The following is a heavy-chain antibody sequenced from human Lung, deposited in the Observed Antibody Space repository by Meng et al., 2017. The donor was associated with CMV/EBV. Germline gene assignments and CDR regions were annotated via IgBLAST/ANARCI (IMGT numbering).Heavy chain of an antibody. CDR1: RGSLSNYA. J-gene: IGHJ3*01. V-gene: IGHV1-69*05. Sequence: SVKVSCKASRGSLSNYAINWVRQAPGQGLEWMGGIIPSLRTPHYAQKFQGRVAITTDESTTTAYMELSSLRSDDTAVYYCARGPWRPEAFEVWGQGTMVTFSS. D-gene: IGHD1-14*01. CDR2: IIPSLRTP. CDR3: ARGPWRPEAFEV.